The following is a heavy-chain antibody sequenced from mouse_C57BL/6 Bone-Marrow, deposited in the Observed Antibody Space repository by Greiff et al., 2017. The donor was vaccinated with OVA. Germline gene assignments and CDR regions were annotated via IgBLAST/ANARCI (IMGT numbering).Heavy chain of an antibody. V-gene: IGHV5-12*01. Sequence: EVKLVESGGGLVQPGGSLKLSCAASGFTFSDYYMYWVRQTPEKRLEWVAYISNGGGSTYYPDTVKGRFTISRDNAKNTLYLQMSRLKSEDTAMYYCARPRYYYGSSPFAYWGQGTLVTVSA. CDR3: ARPRYYYGSSPFAY. D-gene: IGHD1-1*01. CDR1: GFTFSDYY. CDR2: ISNGGGST. J-gene: IGHJ3*01.